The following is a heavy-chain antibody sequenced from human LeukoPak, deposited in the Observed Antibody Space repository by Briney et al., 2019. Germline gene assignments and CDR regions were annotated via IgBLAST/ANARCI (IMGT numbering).Heavy chain of an antibody. V-gene: IGHV3-48*04. Sequence: GGSLRLSCAASGFTFSIYWMSWVRQAPGKGLEWVSYISSSGGTIYYADSVKGRFTIFRDNAKNSLYLQMNSLRAEDTAVYYCAESDAQGAFDIWGQGTMVTVSS. D-gene: IGHD2-21*02. CDR2: ISSSGGTI. CDR3: AESDAQGAFDI. J-gene: IGHJ3*02. CDR1: GFTFSIYW.